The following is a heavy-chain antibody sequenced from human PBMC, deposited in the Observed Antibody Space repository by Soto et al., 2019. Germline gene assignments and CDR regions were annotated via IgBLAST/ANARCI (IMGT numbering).Heavy chain of an antibody. V-gene: IGHV5-51*01. Sequence: GESLKISCKASGYNFTNHWIVWVRQMPGKGLEWMGVIFPGDSDTRYSPSFQGQVTISADKSSSTAFLQWGSLEASDSAMYYCARQRNAYYGMAVWGQGTTVTVS. CDR1: GYNFTNHW. J-gene: IGHJ6*02. CDR2: IFPGDSDT. CDR3: ARQRNAYYGMAV.